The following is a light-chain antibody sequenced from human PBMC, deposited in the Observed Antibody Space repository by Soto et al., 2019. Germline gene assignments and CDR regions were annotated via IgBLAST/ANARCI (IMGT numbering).Light chain of an antibody. Sequence: EIVMTQSPATLSVSPGERATLFCRASQTVSSNLAWYQQKPDQTPRLLIYGASTRATGIPARFSGSGSGTEFTLTISSLQSQDFAIYYCQQRSSWPRLTFGGGTKVDI. CDR3: QQRSSWPRLT. CDR2: GAS. V-gene: IGKV3-15*01. J-gene: IGKJ4*01. CDR1: QTVSSN.